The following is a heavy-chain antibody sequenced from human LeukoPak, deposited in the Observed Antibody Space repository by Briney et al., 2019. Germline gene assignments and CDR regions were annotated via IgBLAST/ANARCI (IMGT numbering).Heavy chain of an antibody. J-gene: IGHJ6*02. V-gene: IGHV3-64D*09. D-gene: IGHD2-15*01. CDR1: GFPFSSYA. CDR2: INDSGGST. Sequence: GGSLRLSCSASGFPFSSYAMHWVRQASGKGLEYVSPINDSGGSTYYADSVKGRFTISRDNSKNTLYLQMSSLRAEETAVYFCVRGYSFGPYGMDVWGQGNPGHRLL. CDR3: VRGYSFGPYGMDV.